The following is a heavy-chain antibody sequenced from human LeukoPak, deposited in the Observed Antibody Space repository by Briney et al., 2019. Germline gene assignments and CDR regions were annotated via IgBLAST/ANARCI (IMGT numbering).Heavy chain of an antibody. CDR1: GYTFTSYD. CDR2: MNPNSGNT. D-gene: IGHD3-9*01. V-gene: IGHV1-8*03. Sequence: GASVKVSCKASGYTFTSYDINWVRQATGQGLEWMGWMNPNSGNTGYAQKFQGRVNITRDTSISTAYMELSSLRSEDTAVYYCARRVTYYDILTGYLYYFDYWGQGTLVTVSS. J-gene: IGHJ4*02. CDR3: ARRVTYYDILTGYLYYFDY.